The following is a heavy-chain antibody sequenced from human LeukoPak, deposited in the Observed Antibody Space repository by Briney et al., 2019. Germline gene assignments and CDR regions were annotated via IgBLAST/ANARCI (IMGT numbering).Heavy chain of an antibody. CDR3: ARSDIVVVPAAETYYYYYYMDV. CDR1: GYTFTSYY. Sequence: ASVKVSCKASGYTFTSYYMHWVRQAPGQGLEWMGIINPSGGSTSYAQKFQGRVTKTRDTSTSTVYMELSSLRSEDTAVYYCARSDIVVVPAAETYYYYYYMDVWGKGTTVTVSS. V-gene: IGHV1-46*01. CDR2: INPSGGST. J-gene: IGHJ6*03. D-gene: IGHD2-2*01.